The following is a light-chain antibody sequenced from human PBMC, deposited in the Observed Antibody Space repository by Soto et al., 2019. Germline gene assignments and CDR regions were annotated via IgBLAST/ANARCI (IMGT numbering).Light chain of an antibody. Sequence: QSALTQPPSASGSPGQSVTISCTGTSSDVGGYNYVSWYQQHPGKAPKLMIYEVNKRPSGVPDRFSGSKSGNTASLTVSGRQAEDEADYYCSSYAGSNYYVFGTGTKVTVL. CDR3: SSYAGSNYYV. J-gene: IGLJ1*01. V-gene: IGLV2-8*01. CDR2: EVN. CDR1: SSDVGGYNY.